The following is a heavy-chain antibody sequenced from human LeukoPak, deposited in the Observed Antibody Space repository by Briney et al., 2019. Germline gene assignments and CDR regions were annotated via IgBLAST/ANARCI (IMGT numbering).Heavy chain of an antibody. V-gene: IGHV3-23*01. CDR1: GFTFSSYG. D-gene: IGHD3-22*01. Sequence: GGTLRLSCAASGFTFSSYGMSWVRQAPGKGLEWVSAISGSGGSTYYADSVKGRFTISRDNSKNTLYLQMNSLRAEDTAVYYCAKDGGYYRYYFDYWGQGTLVTVSS. CDR2: ISGSGGST. J-gene: IGHJ4*02. CDR3: AKDGGYYRYYFDY.